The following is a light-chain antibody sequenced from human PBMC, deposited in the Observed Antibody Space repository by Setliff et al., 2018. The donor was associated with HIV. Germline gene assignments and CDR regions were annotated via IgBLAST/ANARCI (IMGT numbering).Light chain of an antibody. CDR3: SSYTSSSTLGV. CDR1: SSDVVGYNY. CDR2: DVS. J-gene: IGLJ1*01. V-gene: IGLV2-14*01. Sequence: QSVLTQTASVSGSPGQSITISCTGTSSDVVGYNYVSWYQQHPGKATKLMIYDVSKRPSGVSSRFSGSKSGNTASLTISGLQAEYEADYYCSSYTSSSTLGVFGTGTKVTVL.